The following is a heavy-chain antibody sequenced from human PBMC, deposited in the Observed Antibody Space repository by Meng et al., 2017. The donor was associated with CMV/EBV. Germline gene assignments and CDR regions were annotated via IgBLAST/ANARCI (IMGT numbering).Heavy chain of an antibody. J-gene: IGHJ6*02. CDR2: ISSSSSYI. CDR3: ARDKAAAWDYYYYGMDV. D-gene: IGHD6-13*01. Sequence: GGSLRLSCAASGFTFSSYGMNWVRQAPGKGLEWVSSISSSSSYIYYADSVKGRFTISRDNAKNSLYLKMNSLRAEDTAVYYGARDKAAAWDYYYYGMDVWGQGTTVTVAS. CDR1: GFTFSSYG. V-gene: IGHV3-21*01.